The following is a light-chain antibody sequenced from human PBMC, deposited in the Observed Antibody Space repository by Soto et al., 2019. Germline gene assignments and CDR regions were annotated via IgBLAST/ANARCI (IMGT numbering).Light chain of an antibody. V-gene: IGKV1-13*02. Sequence: IQMTHSPSSLSASVGDRVTITCRASQGISHYLAWYQQKPGKVPKLLIYDASSLESGVPSRFSGSGSGTEFTLTISSLQPDDFTTYYCQQYNSYWTFGQGTKVDI. J-gene: IGKJ1*01. CDR2: DAS. CDR1: QGISHY. CDR3: QQYNSYWT.